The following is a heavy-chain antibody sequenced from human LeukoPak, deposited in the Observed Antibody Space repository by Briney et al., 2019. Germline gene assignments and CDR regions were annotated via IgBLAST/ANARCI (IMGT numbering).Heavy chain of an antibody. D-gene: IGHD3-9*01. V-gene: IGHV3-23*01. J-gene: IGHJ4*02. Sequence: PGRSLRLSCAASGFTFSSYAMSWVRQAPGKGLEWVSAISGSGSGTYYADSVKGRFTISRDNSKNTLYLQMNSLRAEDTAVYYCAKGPFRLRAGPYYFDYWGQGTLVTVSS. CDR2: ISGSGSGT. CDR3: AKGPFRLRAGPYYFDY. CDR1: GFTFSSYA.